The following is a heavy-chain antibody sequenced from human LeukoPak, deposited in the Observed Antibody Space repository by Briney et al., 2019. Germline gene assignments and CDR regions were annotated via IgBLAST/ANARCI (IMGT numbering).Heavy chain of an antibody. V-gene: IGHV1-2*02. Sequence: GASVKVSCKASGYTFSDYYMHWVRQAPGQGLEWMGWINSNSGDTDYAQNFQGRVTMTRDTSISTVYMELSRLRSDDTAIYYCARDRVWGELPYDYWGQGTLVTVSS. CDR1: GYTFSDYY. CDR3: ARDRVWGELPYDY. J-gene: IGHJ4*02. D-gene: IGHD1-26*01. CDR2: INSNSGDT.